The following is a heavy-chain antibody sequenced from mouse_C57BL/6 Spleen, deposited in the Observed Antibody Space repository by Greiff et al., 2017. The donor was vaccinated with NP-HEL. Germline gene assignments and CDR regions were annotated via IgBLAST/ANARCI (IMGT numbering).Heavy chain of an antibody. J-gene: IGHJ3*01. CDR2: ISSGSSTI. CDR3: ARVPWFAY. Sequence: EVMLVDSGGGLVKPGGSLKLSCAASGFTFSDYGMHWVRQAPEKGLEWVAYISSGSSTIYYADTVKGRFTISRDNAKNTLFLQMTSLRSEDTAMYYCARVPWFAYWGQGTLVTVSA. CDR1: GFTFSDYG. V-gene: IGHV5-17*01.